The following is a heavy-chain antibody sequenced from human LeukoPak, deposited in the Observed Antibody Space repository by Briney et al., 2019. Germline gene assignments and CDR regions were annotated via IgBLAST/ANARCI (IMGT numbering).Heavy chain of an antibody. CDR1: GLTFSDYY. CDR2: ISSSGSTI. J-gene: IGHJ4*02. D-gene: IGHD3-22*01. V-gene: IGHV3-11*01. CDR3: AKGRYESSGFNWAA. Sequence: GGSLRLSCAASGLTFSDYYMSWIRQAPGKGLEWVSYISSSGSTIYYADSVKGRFTISRDNSKNTLYLQMNSLRAEDTAVYYCAKGRYESSGFNWAAWGQGTLVTVSS.